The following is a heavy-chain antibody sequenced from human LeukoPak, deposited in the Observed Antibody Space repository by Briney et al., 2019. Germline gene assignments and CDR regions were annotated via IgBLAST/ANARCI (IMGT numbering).Heavy chain of an antibody. CDR3: ARDRWGDGYNLVY. V-gene: IGHV3-30*04. D-gene: IGHD5-24*01. CDR1: GFTFSSYA. CDR2: ISYDGSNK. J-gene: IGHJ4*02. Sequence: GGSLRLSCAASGFTFSSYAMHWVRQAPGKGLEWVAVISYDGSNKYYADSVKGRFTISRDNSKNTLYLQINSLRAEDTAVYYCARDRWGDGYNLVYWGQGTLVTVSS.